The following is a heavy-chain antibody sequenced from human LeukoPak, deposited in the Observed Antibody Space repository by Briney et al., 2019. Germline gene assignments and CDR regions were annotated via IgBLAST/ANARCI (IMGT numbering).Heavy chain of an antibody. J-gene: IGHJ4*02. CDR3: ARGGGRHDY. Sequence: SETLSLTCTVSGGSISSYYWSWIRQPPGKGLEWMGYISYSGSTKYNPSLKSRVTISVDTSKNQFSLKLSSVPAGDTAVYYCARGGGRHDYWGQGTLVTVSS. D-gene: IGHD3-16*01. CDR1: GGSISSYY. CDR2: ISYSGST. V-gene: IGHV4-59*01.